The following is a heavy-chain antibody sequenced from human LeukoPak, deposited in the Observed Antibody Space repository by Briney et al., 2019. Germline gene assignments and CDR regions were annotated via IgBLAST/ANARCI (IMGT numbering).Heavy chain of an antibody. CDR3: ARLGSLDY. D-gene: IGHD2-15*01. CDR1: GGSISSSSYY. CDR2: IHYSGST. Sequence: PSETLSLTCTVSGGSISSSSYYWGWIRQPPGKGLEWIGSIHYSGSTYYNPSLKSRVTISVDTSKNQFSLKLSSVTAADTAVYYCARLGSLDYWGQGTLVTVSS. J-gene: IGHJ4*02. V-gene: IGHV4-39*01.